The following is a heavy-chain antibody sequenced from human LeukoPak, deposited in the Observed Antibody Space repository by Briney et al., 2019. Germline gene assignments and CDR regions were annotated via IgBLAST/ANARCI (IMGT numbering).Heavy chain of an antibody. CDR1: VDSGSINSAA. D-gene: IGHD5-24*01. Sequence: SQTLSLTFASAVDSGSINSAAWNWIRQSPARGLEWLGRTYYSAKWKYDYAVSVKSRMAINPDTSQNHSSMPLNSVTPEDTAVYYCVRVSPIESSAFDLWGQGTMVTVSS. V-gene: IGHV6-1*01. CDR2: TYYSAKWKY. J-gene: IGHJ3*01. CDR3: VRVSPIESSAFDL.